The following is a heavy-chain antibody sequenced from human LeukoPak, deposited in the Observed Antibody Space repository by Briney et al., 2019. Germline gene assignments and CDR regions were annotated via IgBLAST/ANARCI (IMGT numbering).Heavy chain of an antibody. D-gene: IGHD3-10*01. CDR1: GGFINSGGYY. V-gene: IGHV4-31*03. Sequence: SETLSLTCTVSGGFINSGGYYWTWTRQHPGKGLEWVGYIFHSGSTYYNPSLKSRVTISIDTSKNQFFLNLTSVTAADTAVYYCARSHYYGSGSRYYFDYWGQGTLVIVSS. CDR2: IFHSGST. CDR3: ARSHYYGSGSRYYFDY. J-gene: IGHJ4*02.